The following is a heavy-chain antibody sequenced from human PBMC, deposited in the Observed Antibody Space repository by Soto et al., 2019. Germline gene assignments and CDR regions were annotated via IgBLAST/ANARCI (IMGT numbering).Heavy chain of an antibody. D-gene: IGHD3-22*01. CDR3: ARDDYPYYDDSSGYHFDY. CDR2: ISSSSSTI. Sequence: GGSLSLSCAASGFPFNTYNMNWVRQAQGKGLEWVSYISSSSSTIHYADSVKGRFTISRDNAKNSLYLQMNSLRAEDTAVYYCARDDYPYYDDSSGYHFDYWGQGTLVTVSS. CDR1: GFPFNTYN. V-gene: IGHV3-48*01. J-gene: IGHJ4*02.